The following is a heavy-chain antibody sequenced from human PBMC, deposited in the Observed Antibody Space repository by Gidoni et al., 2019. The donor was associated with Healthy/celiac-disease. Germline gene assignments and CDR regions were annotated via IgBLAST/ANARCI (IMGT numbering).Heavy chain of an antibody. CDR1: GGSFSGYY. J-gene: IGHJ5*02. D-gene: IGHD6-13*01. Sequence: QVQLQPWGAGLVQPSETLSLTCAVYGGSFSGYYWSWIRQPPGKGLEWLGEINHSGSNNYNPSLKSRGTIAVDTSKNQFSQKLSSVTAADTAVYYCARRPGYSSSRRLGSGFDPWGQGTMVTVSS. V-gene: IGHV4-34*01. CDR2: INHSGSN. CDR3: ARRPGYSSSRRLGSGFDP.